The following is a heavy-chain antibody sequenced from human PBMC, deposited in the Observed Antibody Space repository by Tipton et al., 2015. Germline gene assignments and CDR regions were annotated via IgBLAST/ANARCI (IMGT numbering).Heavy chain of an antibody. CDR3: ATFYVDYDY. J-gene: IGHJ4*01. CDR1: GGSISSYY. CDR2: IYYSGSS. V-gene: IGHV4-59*04. Sequence: TLSLTCTVSGGSISSYYWSWIRQPPGKGLEWIGYIYYSGSSYYNPSLKSRVAISVDTSKNQFSLKLSSVTASDTAVYYCATFYVDYDYWGQGILVTVSS. D-gene: IGHD2/OR15-2a*01.